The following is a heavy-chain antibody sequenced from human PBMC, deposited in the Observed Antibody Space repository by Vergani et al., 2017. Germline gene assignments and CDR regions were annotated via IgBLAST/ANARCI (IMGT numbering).Heavy chain of an antibody. J-gene: IGHJ3*02. CDR1: GYSFTSYW. CDR2: IYPGDSDT. CDR3: ARRNGYTDGLYAFDI. V-gene: IGHV5-51*01. D-gene: IGHD5-12*01. Sequence: EVQLVQSGAEVKKPGESLKISCKGSGYSFTSYWIGWVRQMPGKGLEWMGIIYPGDSDTRYSPSFQGKVTISADKSISTAYLQWSGLKASDTAIYYCARRNGYTDGLYAFDIWGQGTMVTVSS.